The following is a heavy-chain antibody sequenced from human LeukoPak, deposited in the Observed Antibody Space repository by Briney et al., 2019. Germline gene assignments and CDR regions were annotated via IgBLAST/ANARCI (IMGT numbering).Heavy chain of an antibody. CDR1: GGSISSGGYY. V-gene: IGHV4-31*03. CDR2: IYCSGST. J-gene: IGHJ6*04. Sequence: SQTLSLTCTVSGGSISSGGYYWSWIRQHPGKGLEWIGYIYCSGSTYYNPSLKSRVTISVDTSKNQFSLKLSSVTAADTAVYYCARVPRPNYYYYYGMDVWGKGTTVTVSS. CDR3: ARVPRPNYYYYYGMDV.